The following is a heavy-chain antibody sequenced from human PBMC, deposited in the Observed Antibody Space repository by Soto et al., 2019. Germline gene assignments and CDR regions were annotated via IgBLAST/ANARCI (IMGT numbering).Heavy chain of an antibody. V-gene: IGHV3-66*01. CDR2: IYSGGST. Sequence: GGSLRLSCAASGFTVNSNYMSWVSQAPGKGLEWVSVIYSGGSTYYADSVKGRFTISRDNSKNTLYLQMNSLRAEDTAVYYCASPAAYYYDSSGYPGYFQHWGQGTLVTVSS. CDR1: GFTVNSNY. CDR3: ASPAAYYYDSSGYPGYFQH. D-gene: IGHD3-22*01. J-gene: IGHJ1*01.